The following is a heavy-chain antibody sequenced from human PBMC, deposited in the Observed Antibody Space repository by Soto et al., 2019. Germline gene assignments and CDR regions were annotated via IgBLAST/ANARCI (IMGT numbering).Heavy chain of an antibody. D-gene: IGHD2-15*01. J-gene: IGHJ6*02. V-gene: IGHV3-21*01. Sequence: GGSLRLSCAASGFTFSSYGMHWVRQAPGKGLEWVSSISSSSSYIYYADSVKGRFTISRDNAKNSLYLQMNSLRAEDTAVYYCARDTVGYCSGGSCLHYYYYYGMDVWGQGTTVTVS. CDR3: ARDTVGYCSGGSCLHYYYYYGMDV. CDR2: ISSSSSYI. CDR1: GFTFSSYG.